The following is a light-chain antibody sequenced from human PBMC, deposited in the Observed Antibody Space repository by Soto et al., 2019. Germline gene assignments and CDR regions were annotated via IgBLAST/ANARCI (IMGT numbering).Light chain of an antibody. CDR3: QQNYVIPIT. CDR1: PSIATY. J-gene: IGKJ5*01. CDR2: AAS. Sequence: DIQMTQSPSSLSASVGDRVTITCRASPSIATYLNWYQHKLGEAPKLLIYAASSLQTGVPSRFSGSGSGTDFTLTISSLPPEDFATYFCQQNYVIPITFGQGTRLEIK. V-gene: IGKV1-39*01.